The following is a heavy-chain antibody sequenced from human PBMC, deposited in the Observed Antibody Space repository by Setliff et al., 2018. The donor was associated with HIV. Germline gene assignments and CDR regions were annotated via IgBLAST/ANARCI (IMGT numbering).Heavy chain of an antibody. J-gene: IGHJ4*02. CDR1: GGSVSSGGYY. Sequence: PSETLSLTCTVSGGSVSSGGYYWSWIRQHPGRGLEWIGHIYYSGSTYDNPSLKSRVTLSIDTSKNQFSLKLSSVTAADTAVYYCASPASGGSSGQYHYWGQGTLVTVSS. V-gene: IGHV4-31*03. CDR3: ASPASGGSSGQYHY. CDR2: IYYSGST. D-gene: IGHD6-19*01.